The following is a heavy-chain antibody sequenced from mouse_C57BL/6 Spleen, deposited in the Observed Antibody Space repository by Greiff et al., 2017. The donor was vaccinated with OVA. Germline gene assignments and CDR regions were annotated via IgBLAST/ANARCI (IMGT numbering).Heavy chain of an antibody. CDR1: GYTFTSYW. J-gene: IGHJ2*01. D-gene: IGHD1-1*01. Sequence: QVQLQQSGAELVKPGASVKLSCKASGYTFTSYWMHWVKQRPGQGLEWIGMIHPNSGSTNYNEKFKSKATLTVDKSSSTAYMQLSSLTSEDSAVYYCAREGIIITPSLYFDYWGQGTTLTVSS. V-gene: IGHV1-64*01. CDR2: IHPNSGST. CDR3: AREGIIITPSLYFDY.